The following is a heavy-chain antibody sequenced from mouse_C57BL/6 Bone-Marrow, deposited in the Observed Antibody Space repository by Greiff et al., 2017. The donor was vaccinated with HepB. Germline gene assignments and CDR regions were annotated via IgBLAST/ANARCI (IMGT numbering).Heavy chain of an antibody. J-gene: IGHJ4*01. D-gene: IGHD2-1*01. CDR2: TFYSGIT. CDR1: GFSINSDCY. V-gene: IGHV3-3*01. CDR3: ARGPIYYGNYVGAMDY. Sequence: EVMLVESGPSLVRPSQTLSLTCTVTGFSINSDCYWIWIRQFPGNKLEYIGYTFYSGITYYNPSLESRTYITRDTSKNQFSLKLSSVTTEDTATYYCARGPIYYGNYVGAMDYWGQGTSVTVSS.